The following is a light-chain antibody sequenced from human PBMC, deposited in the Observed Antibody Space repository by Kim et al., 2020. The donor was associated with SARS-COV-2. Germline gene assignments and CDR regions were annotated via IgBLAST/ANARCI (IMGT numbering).Light chain of an antibody. CDR2: EVN. CDR3: CSYTSSSTFV. Sequence: QSALTQPPSVSGSPGQSVTISCTGTSSDVGNYNRVSWYQQPPGTAPKLIIYEVNNRPSGVPDRFSWSKSGNTASLTISGLQAEDEADYYCCSYTSSSTFVFGTGTKVTVL. J-gene: IGLJ1*01. V-gene: IGLV2-18*02. CDR1: SSDVGNYNR.